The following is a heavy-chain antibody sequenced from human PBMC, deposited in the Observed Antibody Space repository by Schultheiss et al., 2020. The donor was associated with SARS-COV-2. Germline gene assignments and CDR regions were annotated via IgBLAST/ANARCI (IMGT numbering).Heavy chain of an antibody. CDR1: GFTFTSSA. CDR3: ARETYCSSTSCSPRFDY. CDR2: IVVGSGNT. V-gene: IGHV1-58*02. Sequence: SVKVSCKASGFTFTSSAMQWVRQARGQRLEWIGWIVVGSGNTNYAQKFQERVTITRDMSTSTAYMELSSLRSEDTAVYYCARETYCSSTSCSPRFDYWGQGTLVTVSS. D-gene: IGHD2-2*01. J-gene: IGHJ4*02.